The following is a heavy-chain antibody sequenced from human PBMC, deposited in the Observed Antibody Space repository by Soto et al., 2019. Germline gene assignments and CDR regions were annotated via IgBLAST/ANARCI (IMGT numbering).Heavy chain of an antibody. CDR2: MSGSSSTT. V-gene: IGHV3-23*01. D-gene: IGHD3-22*01. J-gene: IGHJ4*02. Sequence: PGGSLRLSCATSGLTFSNYARSWVRQAPGGGLEWVSSMSGSSSTTYYADSVRGRFTISRDRSKNALYLQMSSLRAEDTALYYCAKNQERELPMVIDFWGQGTMVTVSS. CDR1: GLTFSNYA. CDR3: AKNQERELPMVIDF.